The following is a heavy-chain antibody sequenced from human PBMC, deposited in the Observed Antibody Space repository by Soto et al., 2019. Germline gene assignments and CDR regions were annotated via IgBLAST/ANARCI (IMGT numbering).Heavy chain of an antibody. CDR1: GFTFSSYE. Sequence: EVQLVESGGGLVQPGGSLRLSCAASGFTFSSYEMNWVRQAPGKGLEWVSYISSSGSTIYYADSVKGGFTISRDNAKNSLYLQMNSLRAEDTAVYYCARESHNWFEPWGQGTLVTVSS. J-gene: IGHJ5*02. CDR2: ISSSGSTI. V-gene: IGHV3-48*03. CDR3: ARESHNWFEP.